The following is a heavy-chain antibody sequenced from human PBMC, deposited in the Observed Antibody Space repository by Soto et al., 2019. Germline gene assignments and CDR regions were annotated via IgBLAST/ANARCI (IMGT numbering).Heavy chain of an antibody. J-gene: IGHJ4*02. V-gene: IGHV3-30*18. CDR1: GFTFSTYG. Sequence: QVQLVESGGGVVQPGRSLRLSCAASGFTFSTYGMHWVRQAPGKGLEWVAVISYDGSNKYYADSVKGRFTISRDNSKNTLNLQMSSLRAEDTAVYYCAKGFAYSVIDYWGPGTLVTVYS. CDR2: ISYDGSNK. D-gene: IGHD5-18*01. CDR3: AKGFAYSVIDY.